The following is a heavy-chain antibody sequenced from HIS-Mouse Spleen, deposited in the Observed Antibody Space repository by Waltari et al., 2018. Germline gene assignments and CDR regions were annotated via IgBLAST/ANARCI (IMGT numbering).Heavy chain of an antibody. Sequence: QVQLQESGPGLVKPSETLSLTSTVSAGSISSYYWSCIRQPSGKGLELIGRIYTSGSTNSNPSLKSRVTMSVDTSKTQFSLKLSSVTAADTAVYYCARDFHDFWSGYYGGDKKHDAFDIWGQGTMVTVSS. V-gene: IGHV4-4*07. D-gene: IGHD3-3*01. CDR2: IYTSGST. J-gene: IGHJ3*02. CDR3: ARDFHDFWSGYYGGDKKHDAFDI. CDR1: AGSISSYY.